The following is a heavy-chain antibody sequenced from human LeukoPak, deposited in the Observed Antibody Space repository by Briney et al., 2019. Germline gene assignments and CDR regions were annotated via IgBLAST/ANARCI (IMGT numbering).Heavy chain of an antibody. CDR1: GFTFSSYW. D-gene: IGHD1-1*01. Sequence: GGSLRLSCAASGFTFSSYWMHWVRQAPGKGLVWVSRISSDGNNTSYADSVKGRFTISRDNAKNTLYLQMNSLRVEDTAMYYCARGRYTYEYWGQGTLVTVSS. V-gene: IGHV3-74*01. J-gene: IGHJ4*02. CDR3: ARGRYTYEY. CDR2: ISSDGNNT.